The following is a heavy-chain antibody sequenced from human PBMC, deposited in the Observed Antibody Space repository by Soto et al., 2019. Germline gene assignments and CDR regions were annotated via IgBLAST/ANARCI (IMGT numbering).Heavy chain of an antibody. Sequence: QVRLVQSGAEVKRPGTSVKVSCQTSGYTFADYSIHWVRQAPGQGLEYMGNIDPSTGTSDSAQTLQGRISMNTDASTSTVYMERNNLRSAATAVYYCARLSRITFIVNWGQGTLVTVSS. J-gene: IGHJ4*02. D-gene: IGHD3-10*01. V-gene: IGHV1-46*04. CDR1: GYTFADYS. CDR2: IDPSTGTS. CDR3: ARLSRITFIVN.